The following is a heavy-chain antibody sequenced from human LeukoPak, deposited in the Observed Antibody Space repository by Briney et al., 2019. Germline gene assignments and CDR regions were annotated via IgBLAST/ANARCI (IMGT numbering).Heavy chain of an antibody. J-gene: IGHJ4*02. Sequence: SETLSLTCAVYGGSFSGYYWTWIRQPPGRGLEWTGYIDYSGTTNYNPSLKSRVTMSVVTSKNQFSLKLSSVTAADTAVYYCARHGGSWTFDYWGQGILVTVSS. CDR2: IDYSGTT. CDR3: ARHGGSWTFDY. V-gene: IGHV4-59*08. D-gene: IGHD1-26*01. CDR1: GGSFSGYY.